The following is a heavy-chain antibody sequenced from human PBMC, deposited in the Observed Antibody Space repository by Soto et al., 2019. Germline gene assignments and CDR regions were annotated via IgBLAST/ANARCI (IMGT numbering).Heavy chain of an antibody. CDR2: MYYSGST. V-gene: IGHV4-39*01. J-gene: IGHJ4*02. Sequence: SETLSLTCTVSGGSISSGGYYWGWIRQPPGKGLEWIASMYYSGSTYYNPSLKSRVTISVDTSKNQFSLNLSSVTAADTAVYYCARHPPDHSGSGRLLRPYFFDYWGQGSLVTVSS. CDR3: ARHPPDHSGSGRLLRPYFFDY. CDR1: GGSISSGGYY. D-gene: IGHD3-10*01.